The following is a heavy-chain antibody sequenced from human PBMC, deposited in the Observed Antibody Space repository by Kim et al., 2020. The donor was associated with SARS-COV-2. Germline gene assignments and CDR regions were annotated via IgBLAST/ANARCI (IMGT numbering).Heavy chain of an antibody. V-gene: IGHV1-18*04. CDR1: GYIFTSYG. CDR3: ARDWSSSWTPPANRYFLYYYYGMDV. J-gene: IGHJ6*02. D-gene: IGHD6-13*01. CDR2: ISAYNGNT. Sequence: ASVKVSCKASGYIFTSYGISWVRQAPGQGLEWMGWISAYNGNTNYAQKLQGRVTMTTDTSTSTAYMELRSLRSDDTAVYYCARDWSSSWTPPANRYFLYYYYGMDVWGQGTTVTVSS.